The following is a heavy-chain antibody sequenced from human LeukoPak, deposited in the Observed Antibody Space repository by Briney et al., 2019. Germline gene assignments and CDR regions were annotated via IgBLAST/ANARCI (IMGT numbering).Heavy chain of an antibody. CDR3: ATLGSIAVEDY. CDR1: GGTFSSYA. Sequence: ASVKVSCKASGGTFSSYAISWVRQAPGQGLEWMGGIIPIFGTANYAQTFQGRVTMTEDTSTDTAYMELSSLRSEDTAVYYCATLGSIAVEDYWGQGTLVTVSS. J-gene: IGHJ4*02. D-gene: IGHD6-19*01. CDR2: IIPIFGTA. V-gene: IGHV1-69*06.